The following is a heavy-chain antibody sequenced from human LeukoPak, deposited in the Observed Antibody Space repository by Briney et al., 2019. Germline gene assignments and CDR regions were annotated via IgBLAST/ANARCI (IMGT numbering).Heavy chain of an antibody. V-gene: IGHV4-59*11. D-gene: IGHD1-1*01. CDR3: ARDTGKNYGMDV. CDR1: GFTFSSHA. CDR2: IYYSGST. Sequence: PGGSLRLSCAASGFTFSSHAMSWIRQPPGKGREWIGDIYYSGSTNYNPSLESRVTITVDSFKNQFSLTLRSVTAADTAVYYCARDTGKNYGMDVWAQGTTVTVSS. J-gene: IGHJ6*02.